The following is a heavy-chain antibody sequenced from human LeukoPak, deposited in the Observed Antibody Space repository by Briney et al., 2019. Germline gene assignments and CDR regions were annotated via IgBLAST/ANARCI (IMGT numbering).Heavy chain of an antibody. Sequence: GGSLRLSCAASGFTFDDYAMHWVRQAPGKGLEWVSGISWNSGSIGYADSVKGRFTISRDNAKNSLYLQMNSLRAEDTALYYCAKDSQYSSSWYVIGYFDYWGQGTLVTVSS. CDR3: AKDSQYSSSWYVIGYFDY. J-gene: IGHJ4*02. V-gene: IGHV3-9*01. CDR1: GFTFDDYA. D-gene: IGHD6-13*01. CDR2: ISWNSGSI.